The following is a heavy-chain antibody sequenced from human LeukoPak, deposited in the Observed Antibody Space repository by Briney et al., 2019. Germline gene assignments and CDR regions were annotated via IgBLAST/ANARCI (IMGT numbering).Heavy chain of an antibody. CDR1: GGSFSGYY. Sequence: PSETLSLTCAVYGGSFSGYYWSWIRQPPGKGLEWTGEINHSGSTNYNPSLKSRVTISVDTSKNQFSLKLSSVTAADTAVYYCARRHHYYGSGSSFRYWGQGTLVTVSS. J-gene: IGHJ4*02. D-gene: IGHD3-10*01. CDR2: INHSGST. V-gene: IGHV4-34*01. CDR3: ARRHHYYGSGSSFRY.